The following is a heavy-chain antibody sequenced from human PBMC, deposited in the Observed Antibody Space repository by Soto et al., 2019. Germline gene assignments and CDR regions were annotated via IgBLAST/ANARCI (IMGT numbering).Heavy chain of an antibody. CDR3: VRSCGGDCYHRYYYYGVDV. CDR2: ISYDGSNK. V-gene: IGHV3-30*08. J-gene: IGHJ6*02. Sequence: HPGGSLRLSCAASAFTFSSYAMHWVRQAPGKGPEWVALISYDGSNKYYADSVKGRFTVSRDNSKNTLFLQMNSLRAEDTAVYYCVRSCGGDCYHRYYYYGVDVWGQGTTVTVSS. D-gene: IGHD2-21*02. CDR1: AFTFSSYA.